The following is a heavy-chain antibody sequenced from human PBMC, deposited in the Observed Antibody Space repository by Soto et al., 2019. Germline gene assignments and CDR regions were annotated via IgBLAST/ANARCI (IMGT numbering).Heavy chain of an antibody. D-gene: IGHD2-2*01. CDR3: ASGYCSSTSCYYYYGMDV. J-gene: IGHJ6*02. Sequence: EASVKVSCKASGGTFSSYAISWVRQAPGQGLEWMGGIIPIFGTANYAQKFQGRVTITADKSTSTAYMELSSLRSEDTAVYYCASGYCSSTSCYYYYGMDVWGQGTTVTVS. V-gene: IGHV1-69*06. CDR1: GGTFSSYA. CDR2: IIPIFGTA.